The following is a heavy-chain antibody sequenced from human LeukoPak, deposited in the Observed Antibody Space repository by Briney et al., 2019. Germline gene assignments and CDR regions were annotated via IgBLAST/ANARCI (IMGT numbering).Heavy chain of an antibody. CDR3: ARAKTDSSSWYLIDY. CDR2: IIPIFGTA. J-gene: IGHJ4*02. V-gene: IGHV1-69*01. D-gene: IGHD6-13*01. CDR1: GCTFSSYA. Sequence: SVKVSCKASGCTFSSYAISWVRQAPGQGLEWMGVIIPIFGTANYAQKFQGRVTITADESTSTAYMELSSLRSEDTAVYYCARAKTDSSSWYLIDYWGQGTLVTVSS.